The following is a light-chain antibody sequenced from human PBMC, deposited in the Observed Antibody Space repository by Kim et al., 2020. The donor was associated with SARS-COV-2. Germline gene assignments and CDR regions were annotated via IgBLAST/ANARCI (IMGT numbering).Light chain of an antibody. Sequence: EIVLTQSPATLSLSPGERATLSCRASQSVSSYLAWYQQKPGQAPRLLIYDASNRATGFPARFSGSGSGTDFTLTISSLEPEDFAVYYCQQRSNWPPITFGGGTKVDIK. J-gene: IGKJ4*01. CDR1: QSVSSY. CDR3: QQRSNWPPIT. CDR2: DAS. V-gene: IGKV3-11*01.